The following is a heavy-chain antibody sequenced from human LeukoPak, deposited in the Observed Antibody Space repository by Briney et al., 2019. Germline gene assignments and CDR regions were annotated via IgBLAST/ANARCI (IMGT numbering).Heavy chain of an antibody. Sequence: ASVKVSCTTSGYTFTDYFMHWVRQAPGQGLEWMGWISPTNGGTNYAQKFQGRVTMTRDTSINTAYMELRRLTSDDTGVYYCASVTSSDFSDFDYWGQGTLVIVSS. D-gene: IGHD2-21*01. CDR2: ISPTNGGT. CDR1: GYTFTDYF. V-gene: IGHV1-2*02. CDR3: ASVTSSDFSDFDY. J-gene: IGHJ4*02.